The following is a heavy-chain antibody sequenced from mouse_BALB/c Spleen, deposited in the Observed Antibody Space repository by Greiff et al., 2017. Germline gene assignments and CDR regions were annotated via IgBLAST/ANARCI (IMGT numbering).Heavy chain of an antibody. J-gene: IGHJ4*01. CDR2: IDPANGNT. D-gene: IGHD1-1*01. Sequence: EVKLQESGAELVKPGASVKLSCTASGFNIKDTYMHWVKQRPEHGLEWIGRIDPANGNTKYDPKFQGKATITADTSSNTAYLQLSSLTSEDTAVYYCARRSFTTVVATRAMDYWGQGTSVTVSS. CDR1: GFNIKDTY. CDR3: ARRSFTTVVATRAMDY. V-gene: IGHV14-3*02.